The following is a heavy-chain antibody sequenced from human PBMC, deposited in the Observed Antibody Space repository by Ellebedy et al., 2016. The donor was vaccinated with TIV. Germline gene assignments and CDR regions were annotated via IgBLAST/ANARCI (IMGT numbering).Heavy chain of an antibody. V-gene: IGHV1-18*04. CDR1: GYTFSMYG. Sequence: AASVKVSCKASGYTFSMYGITWVRQAPGPGLEWLGWVSAHNGDTDYAQKLQGRVTMTTDTSTSTAYMELRSLRSDDTAVYYCARDTRRDWETYWGQGTLVTVSS. CDR3: ARDTRRDWETY. D-gene: IGHD3/OR15-3a*01. J-gene: IGHJ4*02. CDR2: VSAHNGDT.